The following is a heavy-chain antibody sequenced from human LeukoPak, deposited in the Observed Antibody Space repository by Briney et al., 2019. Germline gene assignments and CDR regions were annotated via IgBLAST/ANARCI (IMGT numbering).Heavy chain of an antibody. CDR1: GSPFSSSG. J-gene: IGHJ3*02. V-gene: IGHV3-30*18. Sequence: GGSLRLSCAASGSPFSSSGMHWVRQAPGKGLEWVAAISNDGNNKFYAVSVKGRFTISRDNAKNSLYLQMNSLRAEDTAVYYCAKDSGNYLDAFDIWGQGTMVTVSS. CDR2: ISNDGNNK. CDR3: AKDSGNYLDAFDI. D-gene: IGHD1-7*01.